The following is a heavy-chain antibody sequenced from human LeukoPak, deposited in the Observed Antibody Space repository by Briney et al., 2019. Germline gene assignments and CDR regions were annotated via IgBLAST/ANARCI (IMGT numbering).Heavy chain of an antibody. CDR1: GGSISSYY. J-gene: IGHJ5*02. Sequence: SETLSLTCTVSGGSISSYYWSWIRQPPGKGLEWIGYIYYSGSTNYNPSPKSRVTISVDTSKNQFSLKLSSVTAADTAVYYCARDIAAAAGWFDPWGQGTLVTVSS. CDR2: IYYSGST. V-gene: IGHV4-59*01. CDR3: ARDIAAAAGWFDP. D-gene: IGHD6-13*01.